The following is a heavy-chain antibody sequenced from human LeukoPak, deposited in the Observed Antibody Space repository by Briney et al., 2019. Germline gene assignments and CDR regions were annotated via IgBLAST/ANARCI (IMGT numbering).Heavy chain of an antibody. Sequence: GASVKVSCKASGYTFSSYDINWVRQATGQGLEWMAWMNPSSGNTGYAQKFQGRVTVTRDTSTSTVYMELSSLRSEDTAVYYCASRRAYLGGYIGYWGQGTLVTVSS. V-gene: IGHV1-8*01. J-gene: IGHJ4*02. D-gene: IGHD5-12*01. CDR3: ASRRAYLGGYIGY. CDR1: GYTFSSYD. CDR2: MNPSSGNT.